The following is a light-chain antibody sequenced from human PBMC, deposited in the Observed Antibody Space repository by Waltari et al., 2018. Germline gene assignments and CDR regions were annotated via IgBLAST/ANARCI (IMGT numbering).Light chain of an antibody. Sequence: SYELTQPPSVSVSPGQTASITCSGDQLGDKYVCWYQQRPGQSPVLVIYQDAKRPSGIPDRFSGSNSGNTATLTISGTQAMDEADYYCQAWDSNSYVFGTGTKVTVL. CDR2: QDA. V-gene: IGLV3-1*01. J-gene: IGLJ1*01. CDR1: QLGDKY. CDR3: QAWDSNSYV.